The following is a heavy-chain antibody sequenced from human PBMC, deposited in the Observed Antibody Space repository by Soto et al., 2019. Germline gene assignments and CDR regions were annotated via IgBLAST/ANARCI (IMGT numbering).Heavy chain of an antibody. CDR3: AGSVEGHFDY. J-gene: IGHJ4*02. D-gene: IGHD6-19*01. Sequence: EVQLVESGGNLVQPGGSLRLSCAASGFRFSIYSMNWVRQAPGKGLEWSAYITSDTKTIKYADSVKGRFTISRDNGKNSVYLQMNGVRDEDTAVYYCAGSVEGHFDYWGQGTVVTVSA. V-gene: IGHV3-48*02. CDR1: GFRFSIYS. CDR2: ITSDTKTI.